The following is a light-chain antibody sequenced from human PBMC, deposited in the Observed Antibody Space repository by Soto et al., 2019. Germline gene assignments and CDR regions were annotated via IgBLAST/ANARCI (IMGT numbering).Light chain of an antibody. CDR2: DAS. J-gene: IGKJ5*01. Sequence: EIVMTQSPATLSVSPGEVATLYFSAGQSVGSDLAWYQQIPGQAPRLLIYDASNRATGIPARFSGSGSGTDFTLTISSLEPEDFAVYYCQQRSNWPRTFGQGTRLEIK. V-gene: IGKV3-11*01. CDR3: QQRSNWPRT. CDR1: QSVGSD.